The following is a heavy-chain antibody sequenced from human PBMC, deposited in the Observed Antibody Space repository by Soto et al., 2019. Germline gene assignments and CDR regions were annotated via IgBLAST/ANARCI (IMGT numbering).Heavy chain of an antibody. Sequence: QITLKESGPTLVKLTQTLTLTYTFSGFSLSTSGVGVCWILQPQGKALEWLALIYWDYDKRYSPSLKSRLTITKVTSKGQVVLTMTHMDPEDTATYYCAHRSFNTIWLANFDYWGQGTLVTVSS. D-gene: IGHD3-3*01. J-gene: IGHJ4*02. V-gene: IGHV2-5*02. CDR2: IYWDYDK. CDR1: GFSLSTSGVG. CDR3: AHRSFNTIWLANFDY.